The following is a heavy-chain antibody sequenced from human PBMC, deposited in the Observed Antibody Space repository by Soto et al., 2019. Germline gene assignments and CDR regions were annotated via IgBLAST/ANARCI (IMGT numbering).Heavy chain of an antibody. J-gene: IGHJ6*02. CDR3: ARGQSSSWPYSYSGMHV. CDR1: GSSISSYY. CDR2: SYYSDSI. D-gene: IGHD6-13*01. Sequence: SETLSLTCTVSGSSISSYYWSWIRQPPGKGLEWIGYSYYSDSINYNPSLKSRVIISDDTSKNQFFLRLSSVTAADTAVYYCARGQSSSWPYSYSGMHVWGQGTTVTVSS. V-gene: IGHV4-59*01.